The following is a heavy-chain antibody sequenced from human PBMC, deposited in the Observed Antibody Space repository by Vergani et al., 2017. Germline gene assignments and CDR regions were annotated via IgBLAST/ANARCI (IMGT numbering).Heavy chain of an antibody. J-gene: IGHJ6*02. CDR2: IIPILGIA. V-gene: IGHV1-69*02. D-gene: IGHD2-2*01. CDR1: GGTFSSYT. CDR3: ARGYLTYHLHIPYYYYGMDF. Sequence: QVQLVRSGAEVKKPGSSVKVSCKASGGTFSSYTISWVRQAPGQGLEWMGRIIPILGIAHYAQKFQGRVTITADKSTSTAYMELSSLRSEDTAVYYCARGYLTYHLHIPYYYYGMDFWGQGTTVTVSS.